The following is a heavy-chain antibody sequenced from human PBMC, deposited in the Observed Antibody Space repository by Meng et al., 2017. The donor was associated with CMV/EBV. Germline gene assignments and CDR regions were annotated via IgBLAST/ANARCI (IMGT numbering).Heavy chain of an antibody. V-gene: IGHV3-9*01. CDR3: AKAYGSYYIGDAFDI. CDR2: ISWNSGSI. D-gene: IGHD3-10*01. CDR1: GFTFDDYA. J-gene: IGHJ3*02. Sequence: SLKISCAASGFTFDDYAMHWVRQAPGKGLEWVSGISWNSGSIGYADSVKGRFTISRDNAKNSLYLQMNSLRAEDTVLYYCAKAYGSYYIGDAFDIWGQGTMVTVS.